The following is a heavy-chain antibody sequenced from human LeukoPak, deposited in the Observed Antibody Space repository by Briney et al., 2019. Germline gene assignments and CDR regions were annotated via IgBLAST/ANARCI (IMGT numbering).Heavy chain of an antibody. CDR2: IKSKTDGGTT. CDR1: GFTFSNAW. Sequence: PGGSLRLSCAASGFTFSNAWMSWVRQAPGKGLEWVGRIKSKTDGGTTDYAAPVKGRFTISRDNSKNTLYLQMNSLRAEDTAVYYCAKARDCSGGSCWWFDYWGQGTLVTVSS. V-gene: IGHV3-15*01. D-gene: IGHD2-15*01. CDR3: AKARDCSGGSCWWFDY. J-gene: IGHJ4*02.